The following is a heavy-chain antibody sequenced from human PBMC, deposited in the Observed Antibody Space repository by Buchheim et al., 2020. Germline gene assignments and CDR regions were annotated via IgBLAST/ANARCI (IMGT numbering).Heavy chain of an antibody. Sequence: EVQLVESGGGLVQPGGSLRLSCAASGFTVSSNYMSWVRQAPGKGLEWVSVIYSGGSTYYADAVKGRFTISRDNSRNKLTLQMSSLRAEDTAVYYCARVDVGRQEAFDIWGQGT. J-gene: IGHJ3*02. CDR2: IYSGGST. D-gene: IGHD2-2*03. CDR1: GFTVSSNY. CDR3: ARVDVGRQEAFDI. V-gene: IGHV3-66*01.